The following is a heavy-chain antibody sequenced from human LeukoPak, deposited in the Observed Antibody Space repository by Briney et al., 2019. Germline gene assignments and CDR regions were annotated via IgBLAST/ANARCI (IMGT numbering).Heavy chain of an antibody. CDR3: ARALFSYGFPAWDYYYYMDV. CDR1: GFTFSSYS. D-gene: IGHD5-18*01. Sequence: GGSLRLSCAASGFTFSSYSMNWVRQAPGKGREWVSYISSSSSTIYYADSVKGLFTISRDNAKNSLYLQMNSLRAEDTAVYYCARALFSYGFPAWDYYYYMDVWGKGTTVTVSS. CDR2: ISSSSSTI. J-gene: IGHJ6*03. V-gene: IGHV3-48*01.